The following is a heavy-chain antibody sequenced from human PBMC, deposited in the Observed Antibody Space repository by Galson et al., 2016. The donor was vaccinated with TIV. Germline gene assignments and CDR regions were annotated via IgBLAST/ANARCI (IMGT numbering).Heavy chain of an antibody. J-gene: IGHJ6*02. D-gene: IGHD3-9*01. CDR3: ARDRKYYDILTAGNSYYGMDV. Sequence: SLRLSCAASGFTFSSYDMHWVRQAPGKGLQWVAVIWYDGNDKYCADSVKGRFTISRDNSKNTLYLQMNSLRVEDTAVYYCARDRKYYDILTAGNSYYGMDVWGQGTTVTVSS. CDR1: GFTFSSYD. V-gene: IGHV3-33*01. CDR2: IWYDGNDK.